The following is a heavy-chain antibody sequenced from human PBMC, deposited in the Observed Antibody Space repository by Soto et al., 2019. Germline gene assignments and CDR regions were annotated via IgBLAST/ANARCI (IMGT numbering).Heavy chain of an antibody. CDR2: IIPIFGTA. D-gene: IGHD2-2*01. V-gene: IGHV1-69*06. CDR1: GGTFSSYA. CDR3: ARHPAAKGYYYYYGMDV. Sequence: EASVKVSCKASGGTFSSYAISWVRQAPGQGLEWMGGIIPIFGTANYAQKFQGRVTITADKSTSTAYMELSSLRSEDTAVYYCARHPAAKGYYYYYGMDVWGQGTTVTVSS. J-gene: IGHJ6*02.